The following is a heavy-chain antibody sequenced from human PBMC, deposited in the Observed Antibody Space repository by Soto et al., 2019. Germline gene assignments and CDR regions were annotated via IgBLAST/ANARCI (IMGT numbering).Heavy chain of an antibody. CDR1: GGSISSYY. CDR3: ARCSTNGGLIDALDI. CDR2: IYYSGST. Sequence: SEILSLTCTVSGGSISSYYWSWIRQPPGKGLEWIGYIYYSGSTNYNPSLKSRVTISVDTSKNQFSLKLSSVTAADTAVYYCARCSTNGGLIDALDIWGQGTMVTVSS. J-gene: IGHJ3*02. D-gene: IGHD2-8*01. V-gene: IGHV4-59*01.